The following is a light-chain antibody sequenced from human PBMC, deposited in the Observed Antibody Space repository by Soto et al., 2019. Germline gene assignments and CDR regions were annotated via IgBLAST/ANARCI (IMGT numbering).Light chain of an antibody. CDR3: QQSFSTPRP. CDR1: QSISTY. Sequence: DIQMTQSPSPLSASVGDRVTITCRASQSISTYLNWYQQKPGKAPKLLIYGASSPQSGVPSRFSGSGSGTDFTLNISSMQPEDFGTYDCQQSFSTPRPFGQGTKVDIK. V-gene: IGKV1-39*01. CDR2: GAS. J-gene: IGKJ1*01.